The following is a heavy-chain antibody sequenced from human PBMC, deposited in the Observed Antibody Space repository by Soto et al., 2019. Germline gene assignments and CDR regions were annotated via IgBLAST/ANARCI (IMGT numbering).Heavy chain of an antibody. CDR3: ARESGPTVTTNDY. CDR2: INAGNGNT. J-gene: IGHJ4*02. D-gene: IGHD4-17*01. V-gene: IGHV1-3*01. CDR1: GYTFTSYA. Sequence: ASVKVSCKASGYTFTSYAMHWVRQAPGQRLEWMGWINAGNGNTKYSQKFQGRVTITRDTSASTAYMELSSLRSEDTAVYYCARESGPTVTTNDYWGQGTLVTVSS.